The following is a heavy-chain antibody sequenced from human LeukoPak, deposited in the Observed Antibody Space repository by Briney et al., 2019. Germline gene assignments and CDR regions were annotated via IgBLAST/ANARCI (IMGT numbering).Heavy chain of an antibody. Sequence: ASVKVSCKASGYTFTSYYMHWVRQAPGQGLEWMGIINPSGGSTSYAQKFQGRVTMTRDTSTSTVYMELSSLRAEDTAVYYCAKDPRIYAFDIWGQGTMVTVSS. CDR3: AKDPRIYAFDI. J-gene: IGHJ3*02. CDR1: GYTFTSYY. D-gene: IGHD5/OR15-5a*01. V-gene: IGHV1-46*01. CDR2: INPSGGST.